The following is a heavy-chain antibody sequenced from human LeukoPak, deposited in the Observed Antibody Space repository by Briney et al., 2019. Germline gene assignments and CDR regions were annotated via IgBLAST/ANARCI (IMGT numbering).Heavy chain of an antibody. CDR1: GGSISSGGYS. CDR2: IYHSGST. CDR3: ARKKSDRIAVAGTGGWFDP. Sequence: SETLSLTCAVSGGSISSGGYSWSWIRQPPGKGLEWIGYIYHSGSTNYNPSLKSRVTISVDTSKNQFSLKLSSVTAADTAVYYCARKKSDRIAVAGTGGWFDPWGQGTLVTVSS. J-gene: IGHJ5*02. V-gene: IGHV4-30-2*01. D-gene: IGHD6-19*01.